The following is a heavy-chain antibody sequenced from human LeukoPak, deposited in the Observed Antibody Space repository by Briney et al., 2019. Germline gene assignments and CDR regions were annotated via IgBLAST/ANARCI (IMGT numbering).Heavy chain of an antibody. J-gene: IGHJ3*02. CDR2: IYYSGST. CDR3: ARDLGWLQPGDAFDI. CDR1: GGSISSYY. D-gene: IGHD5-24*01. V-gene: IGHV4-59*01. Sequence: SETLSLTCTGSGGSISSYYWSWIRQPPGKGLEWIGYIYYSGSTNYNPSLKSRVTISVDTSKNQFSLKLSSVTAADTAVYYCARDLGWLQPGDAFDIWGQGTMVTVSS.